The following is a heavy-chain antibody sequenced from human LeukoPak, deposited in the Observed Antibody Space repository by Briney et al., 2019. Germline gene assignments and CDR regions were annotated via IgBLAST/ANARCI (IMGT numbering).Heavy chain of an antibody. CDR1: GFTFSSYW. J-gene: IGHJ6*03. CDR3: ARHYYDRSGYYPYYYYYYMDV. V-gene: IGHV3-7*01. CDR2: IKQDGSEK. Sequence: GGSLRLSCAASGFTFSSYWMSWVRQAPGKGLEWVANIKQDGSEKYYVDSVKGRFTISRDNAKNLLYLQMNSLRAEDTAVYYCARHYYDRSGYYPYYYYYYMDVWGKGTTVTVSS. D-gene: IGHD3-22*01.